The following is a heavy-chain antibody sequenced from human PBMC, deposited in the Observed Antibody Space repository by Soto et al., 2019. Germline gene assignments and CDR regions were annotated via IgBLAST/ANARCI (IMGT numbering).Heavy chain of an antibody. J-gene: IGHJ6*03. CDR3: ARQLVSYYYYSMDV. Sequence: ASVKVSCKASGYTFTSYDINWVRQATGQGLEWMGWMNPNSGNTGYAQKFQGRVTMTRNISISTAYMELSSLRSEDTAVYYCARQLVSYYYYSMDVWGKGTTVTVSS. CDR2: MNPNSGNT. V-gene: IGHV1-8*01. CDR1: GYTFTSYD. D-gene: IGHD6-6*01.